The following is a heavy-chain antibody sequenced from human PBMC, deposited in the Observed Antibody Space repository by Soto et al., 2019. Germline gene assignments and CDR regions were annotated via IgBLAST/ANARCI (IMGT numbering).Heavy chain of an antibody. CDR1: GITFSNFE. J-gene: IGHJ4*02. CDR2: ISSTGSTK. V-gene: IGHV3-48*03. Sequence: GGSLRLSCAASGITFSNFEMNWVRQAPGKGLEWVSYISSTGSTKYYADSVKGRFTISRDNDKNSLYLEMKSLRAEDTAVYYCAIDYSGSGTYYFWGQGTLVTVSS. CDR3: AIDYSGSGTYYF. D-gene: IGHD3-10*01.